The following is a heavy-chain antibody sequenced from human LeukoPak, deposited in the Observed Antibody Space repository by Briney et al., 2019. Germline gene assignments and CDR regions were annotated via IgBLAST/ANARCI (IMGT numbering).Heavy chain of an antibody. CDR3: ARLVSSSWSYYYYYGMDV. D-gene: IGHD6-13*01. CDR1: GYTFTSYD. CDR2: MSPNSGNI. V-gene: IGHV1-8*01. Sequence: ASVKVSCKASGYTFTSYDINWVRQATGQGLEWMGWMSPNSGNIGYAQKFQGRVTMTRSTSISTAYMELSSLRSEDTAVYYCARLVSSSWSYYYYYGMDVWGQGTTVTVSS. J-gene: IGHJ6*02.